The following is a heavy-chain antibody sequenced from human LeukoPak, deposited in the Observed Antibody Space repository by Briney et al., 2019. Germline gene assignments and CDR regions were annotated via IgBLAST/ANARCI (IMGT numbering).Heavy chain of an antibody. V-gene: IGHV4-39*01. CDR2: IYYSGST. CDR3: ASLYSSGWSGDYYYMDV. Sequence: PSETLSLTCTVSGGSISSSSYYWGWIRQPPGKGLEWIGSIYYSGSTYYNPSLKSQVTISVDTSKNQFSLKLSSVTAADTAVYYCASLYSSGWSGDYYYMDVWGKGTTVTVSS. D-gene: IGHD6-19*01. J-gene: IGHJ6*03. CDR1: GGSISSSSYY.